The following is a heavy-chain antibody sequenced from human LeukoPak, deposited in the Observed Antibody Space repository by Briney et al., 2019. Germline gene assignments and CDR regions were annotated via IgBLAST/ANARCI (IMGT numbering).Heavy chain of an antibody. J-gene: IGHJ3*02. Sequence: ASVKVSCKASGYTFTSYDINWVRQATGQGLEWMGWMNPNSGGTNYAQKFQGRVTMTRDTSISTAYMELSRLRSDDTAVYYCARRWGWYYAFDIWGQGTMVTVSS. V-gene: IGHV1-2*02. CDR3: ARRWGWYYAFDI. CDR2: MNPNSGGT. D-gene: IGHD6-19*01. CDR1: GYTFTSYD.